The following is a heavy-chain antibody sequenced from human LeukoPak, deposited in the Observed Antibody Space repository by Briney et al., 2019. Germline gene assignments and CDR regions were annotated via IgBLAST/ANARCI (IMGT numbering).Heavy chain of an antibody. CDR2: ISSSSSYI. D-gene: IGHD3-9*01. CDR1: GFTFSSYS. V-gene: IGHV3-21*04. CDR3: AKGGMTGYYPYDY. J-gene: IGHJ4*02. Sequence: GGSLRLSCAASGFTFSSYSMNWVRQAPGKGLEWVSSISSSSSYIYYADSVKGRFTISRDNAKNSLYLQMNSLRAEDTALYYYAKGGMTGYYPYDYWGQGTLVTVSS.